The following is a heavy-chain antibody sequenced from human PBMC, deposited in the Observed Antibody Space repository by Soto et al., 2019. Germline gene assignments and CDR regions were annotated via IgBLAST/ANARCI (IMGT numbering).Heavy chain of an antibody. CDR3: ARTRANAFDI. J-gene: IGHJ3*02. V-gene: IGHV4-59*01. CDR2: IYYSGST. Sequence: QVQLQESGPGLVKPSETLSLTCTVSGGFINNYYWSWIRQPPGKGLEWIGYIYYSGSTSYNPSLKSRVTISVDTSRNQFSLKLCSVTAADTAVYYCARTRANAFDIWGQGTMVTVSS. CDR1: GGFINNYY.